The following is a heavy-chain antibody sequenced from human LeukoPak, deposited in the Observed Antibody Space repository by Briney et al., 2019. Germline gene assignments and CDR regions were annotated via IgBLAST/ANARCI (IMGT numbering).Heavy chain of an antibody. D-gene: IGHD6-19*01. V-gene: IGHV6-1*01. J-gene: IGHJ4*02. CDR3: ARGGGVTVAGNLGY. CDR2: TYHRSKWYN. Sequence: SQTLSLTCALSGDSFSSNSAAWNWIRHSPSRGLEWLGRTYHRSKWYNDYAVSVKSRITINPDTSKNQFSLQLNSVTPEDTAIYYCARGGGVTVAGNLGYWGQGTLVTVSS. CDR1: GDSFSSNSAA.